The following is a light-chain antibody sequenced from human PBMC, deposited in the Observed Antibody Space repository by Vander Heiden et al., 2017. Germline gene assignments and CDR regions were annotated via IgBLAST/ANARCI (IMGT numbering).Light chain of an antibody. CDR3: QAWDSSTVV. CDR1: KLGDKY. Sequence: SYERTQPPSVSVSPGQTASIPCSGDKLGDKYACWYQQKPGQSPVLVIYQDSKRPSGTPERFSGSNTGNTATLTISGTQAMDEADYYCQAWDSSTVVFGGGTKLTVL. J-gene: IGLJ2*01. V-gene: IGLV3-1*01. CDR2: QDS.